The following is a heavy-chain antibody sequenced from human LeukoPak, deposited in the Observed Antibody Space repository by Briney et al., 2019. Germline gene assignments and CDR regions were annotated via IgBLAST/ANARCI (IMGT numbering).Heavy chain of an antibody. CDR1: GGSISNYY. CDR2: IYHSGST. D-gene: IGHD3-9*01. Sequence: SETLSLTCTVSGGSISNYYWSWIRQPPGKGLEWIGYIYHSGSTYYNPSLESRVTISVDRSKNQFSLKLSSVTAADTAVYYCARGILPGTFDYWGQGTLVTVSS. J-gene: IGHJ4*02. V-gene: IGHV4-59*12. CDR3: ARGILPGTFDY.